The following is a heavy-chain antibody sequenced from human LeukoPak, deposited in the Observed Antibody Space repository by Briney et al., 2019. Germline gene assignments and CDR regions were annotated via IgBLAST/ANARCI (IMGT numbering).Heavy chain of an antibody. D-gene: IGHD3-10*01. V-gene: IGHV3-23*01. J-gene: IGHJ4*02. Sequence: GGSLRLSCVASGFTFSGYAMSWVRQAPGKGLEWVSAISGSGGSTYYADSVKGRFTISRDNSKNTLYLQMNSLRAEDTAVYYCAKDETLWFGEPLDYWGQGTLVTVSS. CDR2: ISGSGGST. CDR1: GFTFSGYA. CDR3: AKDETLWFGEPLDY.